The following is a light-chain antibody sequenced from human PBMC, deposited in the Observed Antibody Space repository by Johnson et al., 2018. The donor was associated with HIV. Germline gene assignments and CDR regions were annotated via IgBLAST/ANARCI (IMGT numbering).Light chain of an antibody. CDR2: DNN. J-gene: IGLJ1*01. CDR1: SSNIGNNY. CDR3: GTWDSSLSAYYV. V-gene: IGLV1-51*01. Sequence: QSVLTQPPSVSAAPGQKVTISCSGSSSNIGNNYVSWYQQLPGTAPKLLIYDNNKRPSGIPDRFSGSKSGTSATLGITGLQTGDEADYYRGTWDSSLSAYYVFGTGTKVTVL.